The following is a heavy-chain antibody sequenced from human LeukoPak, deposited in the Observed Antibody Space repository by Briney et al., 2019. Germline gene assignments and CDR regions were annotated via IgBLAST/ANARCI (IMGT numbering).Heavy chain of an antibody. V-gene: IGHV3-30-3*01. D-gene: IGHD3-22*01. CDR3: ARDYPPPYYYDSSGYSYDAFDI. J-gene: IGHJ3*02. CDR2: ISYDGSNK. CDR1: GFTFNNYW. Sequence: PGGSLRLSCAASGFTFNNYWIHWVRQAPGKGLEWVAVISYDGSNKYYADSVKGRFTISRDNSKNTLYLQMNSLRAEDTAVYYCARDYPPPYYYDSSGYSYDAFDIWGQGTMVTVSS.